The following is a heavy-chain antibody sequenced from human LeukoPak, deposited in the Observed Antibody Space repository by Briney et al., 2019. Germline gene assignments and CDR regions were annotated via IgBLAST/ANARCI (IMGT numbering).Heavy chain of an antibody. J-gene: IGHJ4*02. D-gene: IGHD1-14*01. CDR1: GGSFSGYY. CDR3: ARGRYEVY. Sequence: SETLSLTCAVYGGSFSGYYWSWIRQPPGKGLEWIGEINHSGSTNYNPSLKSRVTISVDTSKNQFSLKLSSVTAADTAVYYCARGRYEVYWGQGTLVTVSS. V-gene: IGHV4-34*01. CDR2: INHSGST.